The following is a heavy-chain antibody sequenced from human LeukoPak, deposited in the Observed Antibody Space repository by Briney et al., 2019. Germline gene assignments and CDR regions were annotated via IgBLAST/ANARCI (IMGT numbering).Heavy chain of an antibody. V-gene: IGHV3-53*01. CDR2: IYSAGAT. D-gene: IGHD3-16*01. CDR3: ASGGLGARKFYSDPFHY. CDR1: GVTVSSNY. J-gene: IGHJ4*02. Sequence: GRSLRLSCAASGVTVSSNYMSWVRQAPGKGLEWVSIIYSAGATYYADSVRGRFTISRDNSKNTVCLQMNSLRAEDTAVYYCASGGLGARKFYSDPFHYWGQGTLVTVSS.